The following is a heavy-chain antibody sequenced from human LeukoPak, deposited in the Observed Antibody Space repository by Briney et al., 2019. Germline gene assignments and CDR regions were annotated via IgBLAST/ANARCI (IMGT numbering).Heavy chain of an antibody. J-gene: IGHJ4*02. CDR3: ARQRLGYYLDS. CDR1: GCRFTDYT. V-gene: IGHV3-21*01. D-gene: IGHD5-24*01. Sequence: GGSLRLSCAASGCRFTDYTMNWVRQAPGKGLEWVSSVSFSSTYIYYADSVKGRFTVSRDNAKNSLYLQMNSLGDGDTAVYYCARQRLGYYLDSWGQGTLVTVSS. CDR2: VSFSSTYI.